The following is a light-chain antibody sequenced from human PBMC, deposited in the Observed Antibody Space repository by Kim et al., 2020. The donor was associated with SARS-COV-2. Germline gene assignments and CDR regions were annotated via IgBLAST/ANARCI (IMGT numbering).Light chain of an antibody. J-gene: IGKJ2*01. CDR2: SAS. V-gene: IGKV2-28*01. CDR3: MEALETLYT. Sequence: EAASISCRSRHSLLHPNGETYLDWYLQRPGQSPQLLIYSASNRASGVPDRFSGSGSGTHFTLTIRRVEPEDAGIYYCMEALETLYTFGPGTKLEI. CDR1: HSLLHPNGETY.